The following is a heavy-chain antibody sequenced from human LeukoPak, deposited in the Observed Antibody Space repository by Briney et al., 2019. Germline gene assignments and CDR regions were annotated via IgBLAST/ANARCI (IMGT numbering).Heavy chain of an antibody. Sequence: GGSLRLSCAVSGITLSNYGMSWVRQVPGKGLEWIAYIGIDSGNTKYADSVRGRFTISADKTKNSLYLQMNSLRVDDTAVYYCARDHNYAFDNWGQGTLVSVAS. J-gene: IGHJ4*02. CDR1: GITLSNYG. V-gene: IGHV3-48*01. D-gene: IGHD1-1*01. CDR2: IGIDSGNT. CDR3: ARDHNYAFDN.